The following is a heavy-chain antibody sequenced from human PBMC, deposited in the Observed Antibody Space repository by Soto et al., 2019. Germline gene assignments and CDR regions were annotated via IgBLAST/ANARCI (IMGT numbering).Heavy chain of an antibody. CDR2: IWHDGTNR. CDR3: ARTGLQIIQATSYYYGLDV. V-gene: IGHV3-33*01. Sequence: QVQLVESGGGVVQPGTSLRLSCEASGFTFNSFGMHWVRQAPGKGLEWVAMIWHDGTNRYYVDSVKGRFTISRDNSTDTLYLQMNNLRAEDTAVYYCARTGLQIIQATSYYYGLDVWGQGTTVTVSS. D-gene: IGHD3-3*01. J-gene: IGHJ6*02. CDR1: GFTFNSFG.